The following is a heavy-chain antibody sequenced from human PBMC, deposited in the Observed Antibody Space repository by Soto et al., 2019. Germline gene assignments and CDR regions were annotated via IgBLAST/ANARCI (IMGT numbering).Heavy chain of an antibody. CDR1: GFTFSSYA. J-gene: IGHJ3*02. D-gene: IGHD4-17*01. Sequence: QVQLVESGGGVVQPGRSLRLSCAASGFTFSSYAMHWVRQAPGKGLEWVAVISYDGSNKYYADSVKGRFTISRDNSKNTLYLQMNSLRAEDTAVYYCARDQPPTTVTGLGIDAFDIWGQGTMVTVSS. CDR3: ARDQPPTTVTGLGIDAFDI. V-gene: IGHV3-30-3*01. CDR2: ISYDGSNK.